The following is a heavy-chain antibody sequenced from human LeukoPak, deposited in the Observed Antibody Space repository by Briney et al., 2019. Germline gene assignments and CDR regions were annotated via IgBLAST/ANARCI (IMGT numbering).Heavy chain of an antibody. CDR3: TRGSIAYYYMDV. J-gene: IGHJ6*03. Sequence: SETLSLTCTVSGGSINAFYWSVIRQPAGKGLEWIGRVYSTGSANYNPSLKTRVTISVDTSKNQFSLKLSSVTAADTAVYYCTRGSIAYYYMDVWGKGTTVTISS. CDR2: VYSTGSA. CDR1: GGSINAFY. V-gene: IGHV4-4*07. D-gene: IGHD3-22*01.